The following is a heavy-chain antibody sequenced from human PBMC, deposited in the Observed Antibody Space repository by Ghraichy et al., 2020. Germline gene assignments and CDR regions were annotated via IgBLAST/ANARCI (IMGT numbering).Heavy chain of an antibody. V-gene: IGHV4-31*03. D-gene: IGHD2-2*01. Sequence: SETLTLTCTVSRGSISSGGNYWSWIRQHTGKGLEWIGYIYYSGNTYCNPSLQSRVTISVDTSQNHFSLKLSSVTAADTAVYYCARVPAAIPLRWFGPGGQGTLVTVSS. CDR3: ARVPAAIPLRWFGP. CDR2: IYYSGNT. CDR1: RGSISSGGNY. J-gene: IGHJ5*02.